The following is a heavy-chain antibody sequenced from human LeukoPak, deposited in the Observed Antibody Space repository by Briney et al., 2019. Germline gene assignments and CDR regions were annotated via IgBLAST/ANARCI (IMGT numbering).Heavy chain of an antibody. CDR1: GYTFTTYY. CDR3: ALSIPATGYYFDY. Sequence: GASVKVSCKASGYTFTTYYIHWVRQAPGQGLEWMGIINPSGGGTTYAQKFQGRITMTRDTSTSTVYMELSSLRSEDTAVYYCALSIPATGYYFDYWGQGTLVTVSP. D-gene: IGHD6-13*01. V-gene: IGHV1-46*01. CDR2: INPSGGGT. J-gene: IGHJ4*02.